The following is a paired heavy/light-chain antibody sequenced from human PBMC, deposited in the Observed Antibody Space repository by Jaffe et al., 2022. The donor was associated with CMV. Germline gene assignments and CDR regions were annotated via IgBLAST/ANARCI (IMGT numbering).Light chain of an antibody. V-gene: IGKV1-27*01. CDR1: QDIGNS. CDR3: QRYDTVPHT. J-gene: IGKJ4*01. CDR2: AAS. Sequence: DIQMTQSPSSLSASVGDRVTITCRASQDIGNSLAWYQQKPGKIPNLLIHAASTLQSGVPSRFGGSASGTDFTLTISSLQPEDVATYYCQRYDTVPHTFGGGTKVEIK.
Heavy chain of an antibody. V-gene: IGHV6-1*01. D-gene: IGHD6-13*01. CDR3: GRGWAIDY. CDR1: GDSVSSNNAA. Sequence: QVQLQQSGPGLVKPSQTLSLTCAISGDSVSSNNAAWNWIRQSPSRGLEWLGRTYYRSKWYNDYALSVKSRITINPDTSKNRFSLQLNSVTPEDTAVYYCGRGWAIDYWGQGTLVTVSS. CDR2: TYYRSKWYN. J-gene: IGHJ4*02.